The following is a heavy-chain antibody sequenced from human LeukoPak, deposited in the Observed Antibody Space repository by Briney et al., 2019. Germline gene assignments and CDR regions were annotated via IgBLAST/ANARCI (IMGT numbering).Heavy chain of an antibody. D-gene: IGHD1-26*01. V-gene: IGHV4-39*07. CDR2: IYYSGST. CDR3: ARASGVHSAFDY. J-gene: IGHJ4*02. Sequence: SETLSLTCTVSGGSISSSSYYWDWSRQPPGKGLEWIGSIYYSGSTYYNPSLKSRVTISVDTSKNQFSLKLSSVTAADTAVYYCARASGVHSAFDYWGQGTLVTVSS. CDR1: GGSISSSSYY.